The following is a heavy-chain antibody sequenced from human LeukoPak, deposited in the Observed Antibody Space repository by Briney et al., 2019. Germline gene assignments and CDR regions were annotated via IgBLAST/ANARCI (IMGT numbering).Heavy chain of an antibody. J-gene: IGHJ4*02. D-gene: IGHD6-13*01. CDR1: GFTFSSYS. CDR3: ARDQDSSWAGFDY. V-gene: IGHV3-21*01. Sequence: GGSLRLSCAASGFTFSSYSMNWVRQAPGKGLEWVSSISSSSSYIYYADSVKGRFTISRDNAKNSLYLQMNSLRAEDTAVYYCARDQDSSWAGFDYWGQGTLVTVSS. CDR2: ISSSSSYI.